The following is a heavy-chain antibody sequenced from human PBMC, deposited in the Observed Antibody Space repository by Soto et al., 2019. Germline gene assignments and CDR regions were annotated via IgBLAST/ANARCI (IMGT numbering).Heavy chain of an antibody. V-gene: IGHV4-61*01. D-gene: IGHD6-13*01. Sequence: PSETLSLTCTVSGDSVSSGSYYWSWIRQPPGKGLEWIGYIYYSGSTNYNPSLKSRVTISVDTSKNQSSLKLSSVTAADTAVYYCARGSSSWYPNYFDYWGQGTLVTVSS. CDR2: IYYSGST. CDR1: GDSVSSGSYY. CDR3: ARGSSSWYPNYFDY. J-gene: IGHJ4*02.